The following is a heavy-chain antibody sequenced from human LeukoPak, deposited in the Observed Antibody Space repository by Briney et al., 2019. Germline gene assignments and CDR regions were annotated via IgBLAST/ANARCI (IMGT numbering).Heavy chain of an antibody. CDR1: GGTFSSYA. CDR3: AREGLADFDY. CDR2: IIPIFVTA. V-gene: IGHV1-69*05. J-gene: IGHJ4*02. D-gene: IGHD3-16*01. Sequence: SVKVSWKASGGTFSSYAISWVRQAPGQGLEWIGRIIPIFVTANYAQKFQCRVTITTDESTSTAYMELSSLRSEDTAVYYCAREGLADFDYWGQGTLVTVSS.